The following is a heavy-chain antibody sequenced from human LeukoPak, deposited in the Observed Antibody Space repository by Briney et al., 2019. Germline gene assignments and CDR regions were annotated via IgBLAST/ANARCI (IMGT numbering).Heavy chain of an antibody. D-gene: IGHD5-18*01. Sequence: PSETLSLTCAVYGGSFSGYYWSWIRQPPGKGLEWIGEINHSGSTNYNPSLKSRVTISVDTSKNQFSLKLSSVTAADTAVYYCARHPIQLWLPYYFDYWGQGTLVTVSS. V-gene: IGHV4-34*01. CDR3: ARHPIQLWLPYYFDY. J-gene: IGHJ4*02. CDR1: GGSFSGYY. CDR2: INHSGST.